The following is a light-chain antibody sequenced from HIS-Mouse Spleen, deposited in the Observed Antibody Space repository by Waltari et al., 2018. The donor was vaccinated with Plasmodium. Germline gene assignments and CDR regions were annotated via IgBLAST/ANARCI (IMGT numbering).Light chain of an antibody. J-gene: IGLJ1*01. CDR3: QVWDSSSDHYV. CDR1: NIGSKS. CDR2: DDS. V-gene: IGLV3-21*02. Sequence: SYVLTQPPSVSVAPGQTARITCGGNNIGSKSVHRYQQKPGQAPVLVAYDDSDRPSGIPERFSCSNSGNTATLTISSVEAGDEADYYCQVWDSSSDHYVFGTGTKVTVL.